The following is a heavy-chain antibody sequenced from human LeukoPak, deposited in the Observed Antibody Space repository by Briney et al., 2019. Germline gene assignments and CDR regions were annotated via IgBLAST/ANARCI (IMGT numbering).Heavy chain of an antibody. CDR2: ITSDGINQ. CDR3: ARDGPYFGDYPYYFDY. J-gene: IGHJ4*02. V-gene: IGHV3-30*04. Sequence: GGSLGLSCAASGFTFSNYAMHWVRQAPGKGLEWLAVITSDGINQHYADSVRGRLTISRDNSIKTLFLQMNSLGTDDTAVYYCARDGPYFGDYPYYFDYWGQGTLVTVSS. D-gene: IGHD4-17*01. CDR1: GFTFSNYA.